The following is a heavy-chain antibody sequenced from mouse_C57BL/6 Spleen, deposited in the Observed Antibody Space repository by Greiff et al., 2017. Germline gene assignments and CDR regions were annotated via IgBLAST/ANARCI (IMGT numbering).Heavy chain of an antibody. CDR3: ARELTGTFDY. V-gene: IGHV1-64*01. D-gene: IGHD4-1*01. Sequence: QVQLQQPGAELVKPGASVKLSCKASGYTFTSYWMHWVKQRPGQGLEWIGMIHPNSGSTNYNEKFKSKATLTVDKASSTAYMQLSSLTSEDSAVYYCARELTGTFDYWGQGTTLTVSS. CDR1: GYTFTSYW. CDR2: IHPNSGST. J-gene: IGHJ2*01.